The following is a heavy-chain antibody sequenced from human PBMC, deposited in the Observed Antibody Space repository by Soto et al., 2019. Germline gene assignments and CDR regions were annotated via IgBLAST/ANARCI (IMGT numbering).Heavy chain of an antibody. CDR3: ARWGDSASPP. CDR2: IYHSGST. Sequence: QVQLQESGPGLVKPSGTLSLTCAVSGGSISSINWWSWVRQPPGKGLKWIGEIYHSGSTTYNPSLKSRVTISVDTSKNQFSLKLSSVTAADTAVYYCARWGDSASPPWGQGTLVTVSS. CDR1: GGSISSINW. J-gene: IGHJ1*01. V-gene: IGHV4-4*02. D-gene: IGHD1-26*01.